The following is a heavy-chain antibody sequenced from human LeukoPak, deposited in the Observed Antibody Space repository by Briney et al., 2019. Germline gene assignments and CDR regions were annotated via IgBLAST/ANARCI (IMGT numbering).Heavy chain of an antibody. V-gene: IGHV4-30-4*01. CDR3: ARDTAMVASRFDP. Sequence: SETLSLTCTVSGGSISSGDYYWSWIRQPPGKGLEWIGYIYYSGSTYYNPSLKSRVTISVDTSKNQFSLKLSSVTAADTAVYYCARDTAMVASRFDPWGQGTLVTVSS. D-gene: IGHD5-18*01. CDR2: IYYSGST. CDR1: GGSISSGDYY. J-gene: IGHJ5*02.